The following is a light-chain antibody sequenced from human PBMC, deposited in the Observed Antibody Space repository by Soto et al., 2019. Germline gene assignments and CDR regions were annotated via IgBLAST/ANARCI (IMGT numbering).Light chain of an antibody. Sequence: QLVLTQPASVSGSPGQSFTIPCTGSSSDVGAYHSVSWYQQHPGKAPKLIIFDVSNRPSGVSNRFSGSKSGNTASLTISGLQAEDEADYYCSSFTDTGTVMFGGGTKVTV. J-gene: IGLJ3*02. V-gene: IGLV2-14*03. CDR3: SSFTDTGTVM. CDR2: DVS. CDR1: SSDVGAYHS.